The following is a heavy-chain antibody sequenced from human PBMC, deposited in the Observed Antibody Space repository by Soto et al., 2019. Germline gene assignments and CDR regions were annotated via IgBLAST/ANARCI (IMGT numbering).Heavy chain of an antibody. V-gene: IGHV4-39*01. J-gene: IGHJ4*01. CDR1: GGSISSSSYY. Sequence: TLSLTCTVSGGSISSSSYYWGWIRQPPGKGLEWIGSIYYSGSTYYNPSLKSRVTISVDPSKNTFSLKLSSVTAADTAVYYCARNGACITVVVRALVNWGQGTMVTVSS. CDR2: IYYSGST. CDR3: ARNGACITVVVRALVN. D-gene: IGHD3-10*01.